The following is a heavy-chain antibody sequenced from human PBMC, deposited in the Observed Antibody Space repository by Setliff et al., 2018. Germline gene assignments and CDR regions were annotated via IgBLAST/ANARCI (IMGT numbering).Heavy chain of an antibody. V-gene: IGHV1-18*01. D-gene: IGHD6-19*01. J-gene: IGHJ4*02. CDR1: GYTFTSYA. CDR3: ARVTIAVAGYFDF. CDR2: INTNTGNP. Sequence: ASVKVSCKASGYTFTSYAMNWVRQAPGQGLEWMGWINTNTGNPTYAQGRVTMTSDTSTSTAYMELRSLRSDDTAVYYCARVTIAVAGYFDFWGQGTLVTVSS.